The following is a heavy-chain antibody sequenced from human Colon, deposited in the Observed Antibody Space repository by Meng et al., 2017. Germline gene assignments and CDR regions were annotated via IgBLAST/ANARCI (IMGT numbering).Heavy chain of an antibody. Sequence: GESLKISCSASGFIFGDYAMAWFRQAPGKGLEWVGFIRARGFGGTTEYAASAKGRFFISRDDSKSTTYLQMNSLKIEDTAFYYCARERGTITRVRGDVDYWGKGTLVTVSS. J-gene: IGHJ4*02. V-gene: IGHV3-49*03. D-gene: IGHD3-10*01. CDR3: ARERGTITRVRGDVDY. CDR1: GFIFGDYA. CDR2: IRARGFGGTT.